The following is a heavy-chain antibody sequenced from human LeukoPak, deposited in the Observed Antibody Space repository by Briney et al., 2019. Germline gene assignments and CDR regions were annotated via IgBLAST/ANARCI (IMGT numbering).Heavy chain of an antibody. CDR2: IYYSGST. Sequence: SETLSLTCTVSGGSISSYYWSWIRQPPGKGLEWIGYIYYSGSTNYNPSLKSRVTISVDTSKNQFSLKLSSVTAADTAVYYCASRYDSSGYFVDYWGQGTLVTVSS. D-gene: IGHD3-22*01. CDR3: ASRYDSSGYFVDY. J-gene: IGHJ4*02. V-gene: IGHV4-59*01. CDR1: GGSISSYY.